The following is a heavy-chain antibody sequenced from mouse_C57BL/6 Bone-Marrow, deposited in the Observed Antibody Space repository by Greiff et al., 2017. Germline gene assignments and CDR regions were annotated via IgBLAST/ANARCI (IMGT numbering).Heavy chain of an antibody. CDR2: INPSSGYT. Sequence: VQLQQSGAELARPGASVKMSCKASGYTFTSYTMHWVKQRPGQGLEWIGYINPSSGYTKYNQKFKDKATLTADTSSSTAYMQLSSLTSEDSAVYYCARTTMAPFDYWGQGTTLTVSA. V-gene: IGHV1-4*01. CDR1: GYTFTSYT. D-gene: IGHD2-1*01. J-gene: IGHJ2*01. CDR3: ARTTMAPFDY.